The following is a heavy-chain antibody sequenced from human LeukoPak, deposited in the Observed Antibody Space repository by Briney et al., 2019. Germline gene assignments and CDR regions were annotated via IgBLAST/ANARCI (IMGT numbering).Heavy chain of an antibody. J-gene: IGHJ3*02. D-gene: IGHD3-10*01. CDR3: AREGGSGTHAFDI. V-gene: IGHV4-30-2*01. Sequence: PSETLSLTCAVYGGSFSGYYWSWIRQPPGKGLEWIRYIYHSGSTYYNPSLKSRVTISVDRSKNQFSLKLSSVTAADTAVYYCAREGGSGTHAFDIWGQGTMVTVSS. CDR1: GGSFSGYY. CDR2: IYHSGST.